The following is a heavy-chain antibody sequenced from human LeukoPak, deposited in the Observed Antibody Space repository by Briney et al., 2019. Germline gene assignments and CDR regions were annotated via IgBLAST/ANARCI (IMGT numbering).Heavy chain of an antibody. CDR3: AREGEEDFDY. V-gene: IGHV4-59*12. J-gene: IGHJ4*02. CDR2: IYYSGST. CDR1: GGSISSYY. Sequence: NASETLSLTCTVSGGSISSYYWSWIRQPPGKGLEWIGYIYYSGSTNYNPSLKSRVTISVDTSKNQFSLKLSSVTAADTAVYYCAREGEEDFDYWGQGTLVTVSS. D-gene: IGHD3-16*01.